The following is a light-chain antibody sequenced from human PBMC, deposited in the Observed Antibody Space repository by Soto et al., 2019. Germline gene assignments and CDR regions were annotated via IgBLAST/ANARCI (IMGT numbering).Light chain of an antibody. CDR2: GAS. CDR3: QQYMSSVT. J-gene: IGKJ1*01. V-gene: IGKV3-20*01. CDR1: QSVDTTF. Sequence: EIVLTQSPGSLSLSPGQRATLSCRASQSVDTTFFAWYQKKPGQAPRLLIYGASKRATGIPDRFSGSGSGTDFTLIISRLEPEDFAVYYCQQYMSSVTFGQGTKVEFK.